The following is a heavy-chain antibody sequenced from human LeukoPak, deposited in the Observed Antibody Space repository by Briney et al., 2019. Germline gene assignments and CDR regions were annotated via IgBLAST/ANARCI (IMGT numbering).Heavy chain of an antibody. CDR3: ARVLEGGYYRFLFDP. V-gene: IGHV4-39*07. J-gene: IGHJ5*02. Sequence: SETLSLTCTVSGGSIGSYYWGWIRQPPGKGLEWIGSIYYSGSTYYNPSLKSRVTISVDTSKNQFSLKLSSVTAADTAVYYCARVLEGGYYRFLFDPWGQGTLVTVSS. CDR2: IYYSGST. D-gene: IGHD3-10*01. CDR1: GGSIGSYY.